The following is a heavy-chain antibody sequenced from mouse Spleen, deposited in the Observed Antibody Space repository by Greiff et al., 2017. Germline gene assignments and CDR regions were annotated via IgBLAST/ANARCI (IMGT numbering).Heavy chain of an antibody. V-gene: IGHV5-17*01. CDR1: GFTFSDYG. Sequence: EVQLVESGGGLVKPGGSLKLSCAASGFTFSDYGMHWVRQAPEKGLEWVAYISSGSSTIYYADTVKGRFTISRDNAKNTLFLQMTSLRSEDTAMYYCARPGTRYAMDYWGQGTSVTVSS. D-gene: IGHD3-3*01. CDR2: ISSGSSTI. CDR3: ARPGTRYAMDY. J-gene: IGHJ4*01.